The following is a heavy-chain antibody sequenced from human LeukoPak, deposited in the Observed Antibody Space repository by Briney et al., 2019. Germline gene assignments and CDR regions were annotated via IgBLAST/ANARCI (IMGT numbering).Heavy chain of an antibody. CDR1: GFTFSSYW. D-gene: IGHD4-23*01. CDR2: IASDGSST. Sequence: GGSLRLSCAASGFTFSSYWMNWVRQAPGKGLVWVSRIASDGSSTTYADSEKGRLSISRDNAKNTLYLQMNSLRVEDTAVYYCARGRPHGNDYWGQGTLVTVSS. CDR3: ARGRPHGNDY. V-gene: IGHV3-74*01. J-gene: IGHJ4*02.